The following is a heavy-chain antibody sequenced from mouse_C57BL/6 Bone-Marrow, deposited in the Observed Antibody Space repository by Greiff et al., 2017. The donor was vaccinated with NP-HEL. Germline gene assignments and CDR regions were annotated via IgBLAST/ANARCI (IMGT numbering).Heavy chain of an antibody. V-gene: IGHV1-82*01. D-gene: IGHD1-1*01. J-gene: IGHJ1*03. CDR1: GYAFSSSW. CDR3: AREGITTVVARYFDV. Sequence: VKVVESGPELVKPGASVKISCKASGYAFSSSWMNWVKQRPGKGLEWIGRIYPGDGDTNYNGKFKGKATLTADKSSSTAYMQLSSLTSEDSAVYFCAREGITTVVARYFDVWGTGTTVTVSS. CDR2: IYPGDGDT.